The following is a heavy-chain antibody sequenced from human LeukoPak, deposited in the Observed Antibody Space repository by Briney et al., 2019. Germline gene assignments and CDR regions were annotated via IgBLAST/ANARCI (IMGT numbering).Heavy chain of an antibody. D-gene: IGHD3-22*01. J-gene: IGHJ4*02. V-gene: IGHV4-59*08. CDR2: IHYSEGT. CDR1: GASISSYY. CDR3: ARQYYYYSIDS. Sequence: SETLSLTCTVSGASISSYYWSWIRQPPGKGVEWIGYIHYSEGTRYNPSLKSRVTISVDTSKNQFSLKLSSVTAADAAVYYCARQYYYYSIDSWGQGTLVTVSS.